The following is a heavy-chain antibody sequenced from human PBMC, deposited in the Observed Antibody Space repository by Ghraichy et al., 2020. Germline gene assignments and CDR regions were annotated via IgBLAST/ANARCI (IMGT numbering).Heavy chain of an antibody. D-gene: IGHD3-22*01. CDR2: IYHSGST. J-gene: IGHJ3*02. CDR3: ARRSDSSGYYYVGVLDDAFDI. CDR1: GGSISSSNW. V-gene: IGHV4-4*02. Sequence: SETLSLTCAVSGGSISSSNWWSWVRQPPGKGLEWIGEIYHSGSTNYNPSLKSRVTISVDKSKNQFSLKLSTVTAADTAVYYCARRSDSSGYYYVGVLDDAFDIWRQGTMVTVSS.